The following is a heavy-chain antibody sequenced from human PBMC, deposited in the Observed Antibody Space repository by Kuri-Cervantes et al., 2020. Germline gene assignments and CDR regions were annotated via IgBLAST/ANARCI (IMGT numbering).Heavy chain of an antibody. V-gene: IGHV3-20*04. D-gene: IGHD5-24*01. CDR3: AREEMTRDYWYFDL. CDR1: GFTFDDYA. J-gene: IGHJ2*01. Sequence: GESLKISCAASGFTFDDYAMHWVRQAPGKGLEWVSGINWNGGSSRYADSVKGRFTISRDNAKNSLYLQMNSLGDEDTALYFCAREEMTRDYWYFDLWGRGTRVTVSS. CDR2: INWNGGSS.